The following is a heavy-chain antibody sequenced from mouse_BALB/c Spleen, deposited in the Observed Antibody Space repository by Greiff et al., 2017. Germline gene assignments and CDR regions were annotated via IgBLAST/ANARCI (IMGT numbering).Heavy chain of an antibody. CDR1: GFTFSDYY. CDR2: ISDGGSYT. J-gene: IGHJ2*01. Sequence: EVKLMESGGGLVKPGGSLKLSCAASGFTFSDYYMYWVRQTPEKRLEWVATISDGGSYTYYPDSVKGRFTISRDNAKNNLYLQMSSLKSEDTAMYYCARAGPPFDYWGQGTTLTVSS. CDR3: ARAGPPFDY. V-gene: IGHV5-4*02.